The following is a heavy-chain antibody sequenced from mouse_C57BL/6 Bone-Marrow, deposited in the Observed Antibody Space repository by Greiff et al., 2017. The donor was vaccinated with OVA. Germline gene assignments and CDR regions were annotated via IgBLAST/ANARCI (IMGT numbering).Heavy chain of an antibody. V-gene: IGHV14-4*01. J-gene: IGHJ2*01. D-gene: IGHD2-1*01. CDR1: GFNIKDDY. CDR2: IDPENGDT. Sequence: EVQLHQSGAELVRPGASVKLSCTASGFNIKDDYMPWVKQRPEQGLEWIGWIDPENGDTEYASKFQGKATITADTSSNTAYLQLSSLTSEDTAVYYCTTYGNLDYWGQGTTLTVSS. CDR3: TTYGNLDY.